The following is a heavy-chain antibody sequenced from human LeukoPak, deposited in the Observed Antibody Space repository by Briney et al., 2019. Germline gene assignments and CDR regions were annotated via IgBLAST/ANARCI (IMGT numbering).Heavy chain of an antibody. D-gene: IGHD3-10*01. CDR1: GDSVSSNSAA. Sequence: SQTLSLTCAISGDSVSSNSAAWNWIRQSPSRGLERLGRTYYRSKWYNDYAVSVKSRITINPDTSKNQFSLQLNSVTPEDTAVYYCARGSMVRGVIIYNWFDPWGQGTLVTVSS. J-gene: IGHJ5*02. CDR2: TYYRSKWYN. V-gene: IGHV6-1*01. CDR3: ARGSMVRGVIIYNWFDP.